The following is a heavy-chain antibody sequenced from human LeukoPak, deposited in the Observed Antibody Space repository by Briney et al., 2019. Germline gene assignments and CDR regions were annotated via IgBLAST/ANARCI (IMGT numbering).Heavy chain of an antibody. D-gene: IGHD2-15*01. V-gene: IGHV4-59*01. CDR2: IYYSGST. CDR1: GGSISSYY. J-gene: IGHJ5*02. CDR3: AREGCSGGSCFDWFDP. Sequence: SETLSLTCTVSGGSISSYYWSWIRQPPGKGLEWIGYIYYSGSTNYNPSLKSRVTISVDTSKNQFSPKLSSVTAADTAVYYCAREGCSGGSCFDWFDPWGQGTLVTVSS.